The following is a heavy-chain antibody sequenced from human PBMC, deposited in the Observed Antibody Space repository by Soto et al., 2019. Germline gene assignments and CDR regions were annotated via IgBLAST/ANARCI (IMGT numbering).Heavy chain of an antibody. V-gene: IGHV3-23*01. J-gene: IGHJ6*03. D-gene: IGHD3-10*01. CDR1: GFTFSSYA. Sequence: PGGSLRLSCAASGFTFSSYAMSWVRQAPGKGLEWVSAISGSGGSTYYADSVKGRFTISRDNSKNTLYLQMNSLRAEDTAVYYCAKNLYYGSGSYPYYYYYMDVWGKGTTVTVSS. CDR2: ISGSGGST. CDR3: AKNLYYGSGSYPYYYYYMDV.